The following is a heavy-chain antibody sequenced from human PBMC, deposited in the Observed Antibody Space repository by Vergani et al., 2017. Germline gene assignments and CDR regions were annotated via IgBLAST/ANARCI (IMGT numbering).Heavy chain of an antibody. J-gene: IGHJ4*02. CDR1: GYSINTYY. D-gene: IGHD2-21*01. Sequence: QVQLQESGPGLVKPSETLSLTCIVSGYSINTYYWTWIRQPPGKGLEWIGYIYDSGSTQYNPSLKSRVTMSLDTSQNQFSLTLYSVTAADTAVYYCARGALWWLRQIDSWGQGTLVTVSS. CDR3: ARGALWWLRQIDS. CDR2: IYDSGST. V-gene: IGHV4-59*01.